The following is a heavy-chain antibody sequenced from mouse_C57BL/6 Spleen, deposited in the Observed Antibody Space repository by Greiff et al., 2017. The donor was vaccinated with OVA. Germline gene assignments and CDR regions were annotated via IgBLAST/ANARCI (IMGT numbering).Heavy chain of an antibody. Sequence: VQLQQSGPELVKPGASVKISCKASGYTFTDYYMNWVKQSHGKSLEWIGDINPNNGGTSYNQKFKGKATLTVDKSSSTAYMELRSLTSEDSAVYYCARGGLRRVYAMDYWGQGTSVTVSS. CDR2: INPNNGGT. CDR3: ARGGLRRVYAMDY. V-gene: IGHV1-26*01. CDR1: GYTFTDYY. D-gene: IGHD2-4*01. J-gene: IGHJ4*01.